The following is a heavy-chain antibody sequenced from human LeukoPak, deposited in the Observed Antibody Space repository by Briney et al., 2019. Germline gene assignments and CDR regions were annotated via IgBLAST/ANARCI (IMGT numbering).Heavy chain of an antibody. CDR3: AREKGAARPDDY. V-gene: IGHV3-48*04. CDR1: GFTFSSYW. Sequence: QPGGSLRLSCAASGFTFSSYWMHWVRQAPGKGLEWVSYISSSGSTIYYADSVKGRFTISRDNAKNSLYLQMNSLRAEDTAVYYCAREKGAARPDDYWGQGTLVTVSS. D-gene: IGHD6-6*01. J-gene: IGHJ4*02. CDR2: ISSSGSTI.